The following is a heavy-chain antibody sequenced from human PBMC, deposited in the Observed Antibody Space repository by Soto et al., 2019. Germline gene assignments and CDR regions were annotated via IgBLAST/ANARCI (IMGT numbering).Heavy chain of an antibody. D-gene: IGHD4-17*01. CDR2: INHSGST. V-gene: IGHV4-34*01. CDR1: GGTFSGYY. J-gene: IGHJ5*02. Sequence: QVQLQQWGAGLLKPSETLSLTCAVYGGTFSGYYWSWIRQPPGKGLEWIGEINHSGSTNYNPSLKSRVTISVDTSKNQFSLKLSSVTAADTAVYYCARRYYGDYGWFDPWGQGTLVTVSS. CDR3: ARRYYGDYGWFDP.